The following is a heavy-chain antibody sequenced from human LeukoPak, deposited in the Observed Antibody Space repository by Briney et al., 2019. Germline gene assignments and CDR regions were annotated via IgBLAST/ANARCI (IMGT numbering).Heavy chain of an antibody. CDR3: ARPGSYSSGWYYFDY. CDR1: GFTFSTYA. CDR2: IRGSGGNT. D-gene: IGHD6-19*01. V-gene: IGHV3-23*01. J-gene: IGHJ4*02. Sequence: GGSLRLSCAASGFTFSTYAMTWVRQAPGKGLEWVSVIRGSGGNTYYADSVKGRFTISRDNSKNTLYLQMNSLRAEDTAVYYCARPGSYSSGWYYFDYWGQGTLVTVSS.